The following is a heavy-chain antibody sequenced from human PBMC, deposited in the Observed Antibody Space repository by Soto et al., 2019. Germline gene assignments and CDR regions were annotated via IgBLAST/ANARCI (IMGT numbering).Heavy chain of an antibody. CDR1: GDSVSSNSAA. CDR3: ARGYSSGWYDYYYGMDV. CDR2: TYYRSKWYN. J-gene: IGHJ6*02. Sequence: SQTLSLTCAISGDSVSSNSAAWNWIRQSPSRGLEWLGRTYYRSKWYNDYAVSVKSRITINPDTSKNQFSLQLNSVTPEDTAVYYCARGYSSGWYDYYYGMDVWGQGTAVTVSS. V-gene: IGHV6-1*01. D-gene: IGHD6-19*01.